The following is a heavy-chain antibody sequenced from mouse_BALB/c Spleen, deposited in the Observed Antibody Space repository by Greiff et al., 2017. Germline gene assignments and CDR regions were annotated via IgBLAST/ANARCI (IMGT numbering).Heavy chain of an antibody. CDR1: GFTFSSYT. D-gene: IGHD4-1*01. J-gene: IGHJ2*01. CDR2: ISNGGGST. V-gene: IGHV5-12-2*01. CDR3: ARQAGRGYYFDY. Sequence: EVMLVESGGGLVQPGGSLKLSCAASGFTFSSYTMSWVRQTPEKRLEWVAYISNGGGSTYYPDTVKGRFTISRDNAKNTLYLQMSSLKSEDTAMYYCARQAGRGYYFDYWGQGTTLTVSS.